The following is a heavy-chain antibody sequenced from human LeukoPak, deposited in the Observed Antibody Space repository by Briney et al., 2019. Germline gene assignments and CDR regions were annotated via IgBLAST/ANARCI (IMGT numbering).Heavy chain of an antibody. J-gene: IGHJ4*02. CDR3: ARDNWGRTDC. CDR1: GFTFSSNW. D-gene: IGHD7-27*01. Sequence: PGGPLRLSCAASGFTFSSNWMSWVRQAPGKGPEWVANIKQDGSEKYYVDSVKGRFTISRDNAKNSLYLQMNSLRAEDTAVYYCARDNWGRTDCWGQGTLVTVSS. CDR2: IKQDGSEK. V-gene: IGHV3-7*01.